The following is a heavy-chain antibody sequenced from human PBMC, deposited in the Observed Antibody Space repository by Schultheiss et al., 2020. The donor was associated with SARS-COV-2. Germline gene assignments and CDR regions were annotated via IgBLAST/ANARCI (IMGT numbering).Heavy chain of an antibody. V-gene: IGHV3-23*01. CDR2: ISGSGGST. D-gene: IGHD1-26*01. J-gene: IGHJ4*02. CDR1: GFTFDDYG. CDR3: ARGWELLDY. Sequence: GESLKISCTASGFTFDDYGMSWVRQAPGKGLEWVSAISGSGGSTYYADSVKGRFTISRDNSKNTLYLQMNSLRAEDTAVYHCARGWELLDYWGQGTLVTVSS.